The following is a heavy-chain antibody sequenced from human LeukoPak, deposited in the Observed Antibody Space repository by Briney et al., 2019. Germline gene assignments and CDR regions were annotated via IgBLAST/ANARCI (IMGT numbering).Heavy chain of an antibody. CDR1: GFTFSSYA. V-gene: IGHV3-30*04. CDR3: GRGHWGLDY. Sequence: GGSLRLSCAASGFTFSSYAMHWVRQAPAKGLEWVAVISYDRSQTYYGDSVKGRFSISRDNSKSTLYLQMNSLRAEDTAVYYCGRGHWGLDYWGQGALVTVSS. CDR2: ISYDRSQT. D-gene: IGHD7-27*01. J-gene: IGHJ4*02.